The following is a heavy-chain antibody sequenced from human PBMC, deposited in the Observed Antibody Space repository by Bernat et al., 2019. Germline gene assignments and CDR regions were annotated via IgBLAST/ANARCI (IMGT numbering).Heavy chain of an antibody. Sequence: QVQLVESGGGLVKPGGSLRLSCAASGFTFSDYYMSWIRQAPGKGLDWVSYISSSSSYTNYADSVKGRFTISRDNSKNTLYLQMNSLRAEDTAVYYCAKDGGYCSSTSCGSFDIWGQGTMVTVSS. D-gene: IGHD2-2*01. CDR1: GFTFSDYY. CDR2: ISSSSSYT. V-gene: IGHV3-11*06. CDR3: AKDGGYCSSTSCGSFDI. J-gene: IGHJ3*02.